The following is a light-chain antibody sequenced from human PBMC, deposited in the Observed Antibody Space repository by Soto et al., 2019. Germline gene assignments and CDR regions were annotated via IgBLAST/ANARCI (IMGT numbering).Light chain of an antibody. J-gene: IGKJ3*01. CDR1: QSVLYSSNNKNY. CDR3: QQYYITPLT. CDR2: WAS. Sequence: DIVMTQSPDSLAVSLGERATINCKSSQSVLYSSNNKNYLAWYQQKPGQPPNLLIYWASTRESVVPDRFSGSGSGTDFTLTISSLQAEDVAVYYCQQYYITPLTFGPGTKVDI. V-gene: IGKV4-1*01.